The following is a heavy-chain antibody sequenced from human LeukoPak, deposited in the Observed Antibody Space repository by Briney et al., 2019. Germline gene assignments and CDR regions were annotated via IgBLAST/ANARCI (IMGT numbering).Heavy chain of an antibody. V-gene: IGHV4-39*07. CDR3: ARDGDADSNWFDP. J-gene: IGHJ5*02. D-gene: IGHD3-3*01. CDR1: GGSISSTSYY. Sequence: SETLSLTCTVSGGSISSTSYYWGWIRQPPGKGLEWIGSIYYSGSTHYNPSLKSRVTISVDTSKNQFSLKLSSVTAADTAVYYCARDGDADSNWFDPWGQGTLVTVSS. CDR2: IYYSGST.